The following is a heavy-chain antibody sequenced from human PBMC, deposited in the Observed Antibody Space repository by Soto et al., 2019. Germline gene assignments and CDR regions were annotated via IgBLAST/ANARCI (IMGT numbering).Heavy chain of an antibody. V-gene: IGHV3-23*01. CDR3: AKYQNIVLRSPGMDV. CDR1: GFTFSSHA. Sequence: GGSLRLSCAASGFTFSSHAMSWVRQAPGKGLEWVSAISGSGGSTYYADSVKGRFTISRDNSKNTLYLQMNSLRAEDTAVYYCAKYQNIVLRSPGMDVWGQGTTVTVSS. D-gene: IGHD2-8*01. J-gene: IGHJ6*02. CDR2: ISGSGGST.